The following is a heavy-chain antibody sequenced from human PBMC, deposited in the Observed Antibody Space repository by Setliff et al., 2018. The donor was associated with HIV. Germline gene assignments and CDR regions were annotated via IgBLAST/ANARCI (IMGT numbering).Heavy chain of an antibody. J-gene: IGHJ3*02. CDR2: IYYSGDT. CDR1: GGSISGYY. Sequence: PSETLSLTCTVSGGSISGYYWGWIRQPPGKGLEWIGIIYYSGDTFYNASLRSRLTLSVDTSKNQFSLKLNSVTASDTAMYYCTRHRGPPWDAFDIWGQGTMVTVSS. V-gene: IGHV4-39*01. CDR3: TRHRGPPWDAFDI.